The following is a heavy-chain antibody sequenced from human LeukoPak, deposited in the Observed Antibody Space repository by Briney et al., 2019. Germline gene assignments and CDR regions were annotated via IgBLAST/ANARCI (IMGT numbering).Heavy chain of an antibody. Sequence: ASVKVSCKASGYTFTSYGISWVRQAPGQGLEWMGWISAYNGNTNYAQKLQGRVTMTTDTSTSTAYMELRSLRSDDTAVYYCARDGAPPSGTEDYYYYGMDVWGQGTTVTVPS. D-gene: IGHD1-7*01. CDR3: ARDGAPPSGTEDYYYYGMDV. CDR2: ISAYNGNT. V-gene: IGHV1-18*01. J-gene: IGHJ6*02. CDR1: GYTFTSYG.